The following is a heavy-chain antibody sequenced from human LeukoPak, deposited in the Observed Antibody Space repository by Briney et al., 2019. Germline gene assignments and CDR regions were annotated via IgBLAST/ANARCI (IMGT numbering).Heavy chain of an antibody. Sequence: ASVKVSCKASGYTFTGYYMHWVRQAPGQGLEWMGRFNPNSGGTNYAQKFQGRVTMTRDTSISTAYMELSRLRSDDTAVYYCAREGDGYKDFDYWGQGTLVTVSS. CDR1: GYTFTGYY. V-gene: IGHV1-2*06. D-gene: IGHD5-24*01. CDR2: FNPNSGGT. J-gene: IGHJ4*02. CDR3: AREGDGYKDFDY.